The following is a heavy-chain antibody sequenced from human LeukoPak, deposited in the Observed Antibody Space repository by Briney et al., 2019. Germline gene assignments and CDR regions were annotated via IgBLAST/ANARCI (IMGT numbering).Heavy chain of an antibody. CDR1: GGSISSGSYY. CDR2: IYTSGST. V-gene: IGHV4-61*02. J-gene: IGHJ6*03. D-gene: IGHD3-10*01. CDR3: ARGHYYYNWGSYYYMDV. Sequence: SETLSLTCTVSGGSISSGSYYWSWIRQPAGKGLEWIGRIYTSGSTNYNPSLKSRVTMSVDTSKNQFSLKLSSVTAADTAVCYCARGHYYYNWGSYYYMDVWGKGTTVTISS.